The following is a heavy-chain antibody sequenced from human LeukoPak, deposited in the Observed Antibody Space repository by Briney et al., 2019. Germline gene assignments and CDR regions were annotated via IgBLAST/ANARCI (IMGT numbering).Heavy chain of an antibody. D-gene: IGHD2-2*01. CDR2: ISYDGSNK. CDR1: GFTFSSYG. CDR3: ARDTRGESDY. J-gene: IGHJ4*01. V-gene: IGHV3-30*03. Sequence: GRSLRLSCAASGFTFSSYGMHWVRQAPGKGLEWVAVISYDGSNKYYADSVMGRFTISRDNSKNTLYLQMNSLRAEDTAVYYCARDTRGESDYWGHGTLVTVSS.